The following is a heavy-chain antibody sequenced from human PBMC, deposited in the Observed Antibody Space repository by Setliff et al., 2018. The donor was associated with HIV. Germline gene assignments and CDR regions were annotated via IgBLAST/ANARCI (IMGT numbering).Heavy chain of an antibody. J-gene: IGHJ4*02. V-gene: IGHV3-21*06. Sequence: GGSLRLSCAASGFVFRNYNMNRVRQAPGKGLEWVSSVSSDGRYIYYADSVRGRFTISRDDAKSSLYLQMYSLRAEDTAIYYCARDRASSAYYSHFDYWGQGNMVTVSS. D-gene: IGHD3-22*01. CDR3: ARDRASSAYYSHFDY. CDR2: VSSDGRYI. CDR1: GFVFRNYN.